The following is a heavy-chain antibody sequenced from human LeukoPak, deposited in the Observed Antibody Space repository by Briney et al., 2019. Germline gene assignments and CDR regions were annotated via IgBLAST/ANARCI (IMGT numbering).Heavy chain of an antibody. CDR1: GGSISSSSYY. CDR3: ARHPYLTTPFDY. CDR2: FFYSGST. Sequence: PSETLSLTCIVSGGSISSSSYYWGWIRQPPGKGLEWIGSFFYSGSTYYNPSLKSRVTISVDTSKNQFSLKLSSVTAADTAVYYCARHPYLTTPFDYWGREPWSPSP. D-gene: IGHD4-11*01. V-gene: IGHV4-39*01. J-gene: IGHJ4*02.